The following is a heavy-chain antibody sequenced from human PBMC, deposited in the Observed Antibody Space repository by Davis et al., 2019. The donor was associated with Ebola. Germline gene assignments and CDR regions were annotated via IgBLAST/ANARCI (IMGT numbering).Heavy chain of an antibody. V-gene: IGHV4-39*01. CDR3: ARYYDFWSGYHRGFDY. CDR2: IYYSGST. CDR1: GGSISSSSYY. Sequence: SETLSLTCTVSGGSISSSSYYWGWIRQLPGKGLEWIGSIYYSGSTYYNPSLKSRVTISVDTSKNQFSLKLSSVTAADTAVYYCARYYDFWSGYHRGFDYWGQGTLVTVSS. J-gene: IGHJ4*02. D-gene: IGHD3-3*01.